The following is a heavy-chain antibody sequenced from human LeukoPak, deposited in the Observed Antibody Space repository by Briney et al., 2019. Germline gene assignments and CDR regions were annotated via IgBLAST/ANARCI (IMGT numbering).Heavy chain of an antibody. CDR2: IWYDGSNK. D-gene: IGHD7-27*01. V-gene: IGHV3-33*06. CDR1: GFTLSSYG. Sequence: GRSLRLSCAASGFTLSSYGMHWVRQAPGKGLEWVAVIWYDGSNKYYADSVKGRFTISRDNSKNTLYLQMNSLRAEDTAVYYCAKEGLTGDYFDYWGQGTLVTVSS. J-gene: IGHJ4*02. CDR3: AKEGLTGDYFDY.